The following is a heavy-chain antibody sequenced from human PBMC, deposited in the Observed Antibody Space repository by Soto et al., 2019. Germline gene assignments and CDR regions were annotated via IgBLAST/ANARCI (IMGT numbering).Heavy chain of an antibody. Sequence: QVQLVQSGAEVKKPGASVKVSCKASGYTFTSYGISWVRQDPGQGLEWMGWISAYNGNTNYAQKLQGRVTMTTDTSTSTAYMELRSLRSDDTAVYSCARDPGEGYSSSWYYYYYGMDVWGQGTTVTVSS. CDR3: ARDPGEGYSSSWYYYYYGMDV. J-gene: IGHJ6*02. D-gene: IGHD6-13*01. CDR2: ISAYNGNT. V-gene: IGHV1-18*01. CDR1: GYTFTSYG.